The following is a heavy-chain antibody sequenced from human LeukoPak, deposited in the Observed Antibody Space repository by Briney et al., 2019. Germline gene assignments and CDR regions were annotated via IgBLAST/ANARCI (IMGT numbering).Heavy chain of an antibody. CDR1: GFTFRSYW. CDR2: IKSDGSST. Sequence: GGSLRLPCAASGFTFRSYWMHWVRQVPGKGLLWVSRIKSDGSSTSYADSVKGRFTISRDNAKNTLYLQMNSLRAEDTAVYYCVRDSEQVRGVRFDYWGQGTLVTVSS. J-gene: IGHJ4*02. CDR3: VRDSEQVRGVRFDY. V-gene: IGHV3-74*01. D-gene: IGHD3-10*01.